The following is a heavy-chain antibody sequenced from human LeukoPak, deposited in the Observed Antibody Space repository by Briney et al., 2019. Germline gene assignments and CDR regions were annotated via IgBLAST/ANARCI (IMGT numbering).Heavy chain of an antibody. CDR3: ARRRIAAIDY. D-gene: IGHD6-13*01. CDR1: GGSISSSSYY. V-gene: IGHV4-39*01. CDR2: IFYSGTT. J-gene: IGHJ4*02. Sequence: SETLSLTCTVSGGSISSSSYYWDWIRQPPGKGLEWIGTIFYSGTTSYSPSLKSRVTISVGTSRNQFSLKLNSVTAADTAIYYCARRRIAAIDYWGQGTLVTVSS.